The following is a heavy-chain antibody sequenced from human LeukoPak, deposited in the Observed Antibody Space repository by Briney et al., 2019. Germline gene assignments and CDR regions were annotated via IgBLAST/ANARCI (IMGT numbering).Heavy chain of an antibody. Sequence: GGSLRLSCAASGFTSSSYSTNWVRQAPGKGLEWVSSISSSSSYIYYADSVKGRFTISRDNAKNSLYLQMNSLRAEDTAVYYCARNAILEWYAFDIWGQGTMVTVSS. V-gene: IGHV3-21*01. D-gene: IGHD3-3*01. CDR3: ARNAILEWYAFDI. J-gene: IGHJ3*02. CDR1: GFTSSSYS. CDR2: ISSSSSYI.